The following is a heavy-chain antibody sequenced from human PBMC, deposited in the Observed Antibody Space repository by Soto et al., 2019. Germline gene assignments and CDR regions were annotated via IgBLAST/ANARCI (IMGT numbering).Heavy chain of an antibody. CDR1: GFTFSSYA. D-gene: IGHD2-8*01. V-gene: IGHV3-23*01. CDR3: AKDSIVLMVYAHNWFDP. Sequence: GGSLRLSCAASGFTFSSYAMSWVRQAPGKGLEWVSAISGSGGSTYYADSVKGRFTISRDNSKNTLYLQMNSLRAEDTAVYYCAKDSIVLMVYAHNWFDPWGQGTLVTVS. J-gene: IGHJ5*02. CDR2: ISGSGGST.